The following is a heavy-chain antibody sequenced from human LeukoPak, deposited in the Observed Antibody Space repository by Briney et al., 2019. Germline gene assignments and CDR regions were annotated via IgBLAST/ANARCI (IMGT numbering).Heavy chain of an antibody. V-gene: IGHV4-61*01. J-gene: IGHJ4*02. CDR1: GGAVSSGSYY. CDR3: ARDNGSGSHFDY. CDR2: IYYSGST. Sequence: SETLSLTCTVSGGAVSSGSYYWSWIRQPPGKGLKWIGYIYYSGSTNYNPSLKSRVTISVDTSKNQFSLKLSSVTAADTAVYYCARDNGSGSHFDYWGQGTLVTVSS. D-gene: IGHD1-26*01.